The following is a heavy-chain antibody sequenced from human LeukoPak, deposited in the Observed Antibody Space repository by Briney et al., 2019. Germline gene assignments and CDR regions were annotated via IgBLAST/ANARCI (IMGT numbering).Heavy chain of an antibody. Sequence: PSETLSLTCAVYGGSFSGYYWNWIRHPPGEGLEWIGEINHSGSTNYNPSLKSRVTISVDTSKNQFSLKLRFVTAADTAVYYCAVASYGRRFDYWGQGTLVTVSS. D-gene: IGHD5-18*01. CDR2: INHSGST. V-gene: IGHV4-34*01. CDR1: GGSFSGYY. CDR3: AVASYGRRFDY. J-gene: IGHJ4*02.